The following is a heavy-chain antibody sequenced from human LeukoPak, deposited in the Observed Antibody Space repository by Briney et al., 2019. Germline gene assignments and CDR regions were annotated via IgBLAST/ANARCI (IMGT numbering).Heavy chain of an antibody. CDR3: ARAPYCIGGSCRFDY. Sequence: VGSLRLSCAVSGFTSSSYWMSWVRQAPGKGLEWVANIKQDGSEKYYVDSVKGRFTISRDNAKNSLYLQMNSLRAEDTAVYYCARAPYCIGGSCRFDYWGQGTLVTVSS. J-gene: IGHJ4*02. CDR2: IKQDGSEK. D-gene: IGHD2-15*01. V-gene: IGHV3-7*03. CDR1: GFTSSSYW.